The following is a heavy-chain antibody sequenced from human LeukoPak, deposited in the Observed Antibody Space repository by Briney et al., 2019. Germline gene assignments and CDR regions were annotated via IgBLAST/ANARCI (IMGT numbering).Heavy chain of an antibody. V-gene: IGHV3-23*01. Sequence: GGSLRLSCASSGFTFSSYAMSWVRQVPAKGLEWVSTISGSGGVIYYADSVRGRLTIPRDNSRNTLYLQVNSLRAEDTAVYYCAKGGIGLIAYWGRGTLVTVSS. CDR3: AKGGIGLIAY. D-gene: IGHD2/OR15-2a*01. J-gene: IGHJ4*02. CDR2: ISGSGGVI. CDR1: GFTFSSYA.